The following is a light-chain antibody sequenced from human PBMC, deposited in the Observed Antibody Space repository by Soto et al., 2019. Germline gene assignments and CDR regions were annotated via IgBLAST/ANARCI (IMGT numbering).Light chain of an antibody. J-gene: IGKJ4*01. CDR1: QSVSSSY. CDR3: QQYDDSWPLT. Sequence: EIVLTRSPGTLSLSPGERATLSCRASQSVSSSYLAWYQQKPGQAPRLLIYDASNRATGIPARFSGSGSGREFTPIISSRLEDDFSAYYCQQYDDSWPLTFGGGTKVDIK. CDR2: DAS. V-gene: IGKV3-15*01.